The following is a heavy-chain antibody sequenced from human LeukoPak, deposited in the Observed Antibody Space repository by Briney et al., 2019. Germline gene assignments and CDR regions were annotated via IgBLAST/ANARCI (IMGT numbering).Heavy chain of an antibody. J-gene: IGHJ4*02. CDR3: AWGLYRGEEYYFDY. D-gene: IGHD3-10*01. V-gene: IGHV4-30-2*01. CDR2: IYHSGST. Sequence: PSQTLSLTCAVSGGSISSGGYSWSWIRQPPGKGLEWIGYIYHSGSTYYNPSLKSRVTISVDRSKNQFSLKLSSVTAADTAVYYCAWGLYRGEEYYFDYWGQGTLVTVSS. CDR1: GGSISSGGYS.